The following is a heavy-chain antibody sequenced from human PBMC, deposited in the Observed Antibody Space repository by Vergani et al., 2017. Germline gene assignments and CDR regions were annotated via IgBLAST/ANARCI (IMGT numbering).Heavy chain of an antibody. D-gene: IGHD6-25*01. CDR1: GYTFTGYY. Sequence: QVQLVQSGAEVKKPGASVTVSCKASGYTFTGYYMHWVRQAPGQGLVWMGWINPNSGGTNYAQKFQVWVTMTRDTSISTAYMELSRLRSDDTAVYYCAREWIGAGAFDIWGQGTMVTVSS. CDR3: AREWIGAGAFDI. J-gene: IGHJ3*02. CDR2: INPNSGGT. V-gene: IGHV1-2*04.